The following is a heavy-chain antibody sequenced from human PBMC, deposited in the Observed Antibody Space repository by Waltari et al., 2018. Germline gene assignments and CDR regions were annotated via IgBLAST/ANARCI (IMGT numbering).Heavy chain of an antibody. CDR2: INHSGST. D-gene: IGHD6-19*01. Sequence: QVQLQQWGAGLLKPSETLSLTCAVYGGSFSGYYWSWIRQPPGKGLEWIGEINHSGSTNYNPSLKSRVTISVDTSKNQFSLKLSSVTAADTAVYYCARTVGVADLDYWGQGTLVTVSS. J-gene: IGHJ4*02. CDR3: ARTVGVADLDY. CDR1: GGSFSGYY. V-gene: IGHV4-34*01.